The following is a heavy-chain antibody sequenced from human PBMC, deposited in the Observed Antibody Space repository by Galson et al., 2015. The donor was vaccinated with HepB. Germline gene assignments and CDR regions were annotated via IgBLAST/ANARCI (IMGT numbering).Heavy chain of an antibody. CDR3: ARERRGYSYGYPNWFDP. Sequence: SVKVSCKASGYTFTGYYMHWVRQAPGQGLEWMGRINPNSGGTNYAQKFQGRVTMTRDTSISTAYMELSRLRSDDTAVYYCARERRGYSYGYPNWFDPWGQGTLVTASS. CDR1: GYTFTGYY. D-gene: IGHD5-18*01. V-gene: IGHV1-2*06. CDR2: INPNSGGT. J-gene: IGHJ5*02.